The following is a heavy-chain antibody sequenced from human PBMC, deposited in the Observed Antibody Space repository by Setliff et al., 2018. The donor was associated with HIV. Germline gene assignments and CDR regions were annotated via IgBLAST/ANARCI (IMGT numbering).Heavy chain of an antibody. J-gene: IGHJ5*02. CDR1: GFTFHNVW. D-gene: IGHD5-12*01. CDR2: IKSRTDGGTT. V-gene: IGHV3-15*01. Sequence: GGSLRLSCAASGFTFHNVWMHWVRQAPGKGLEWVGRIKSRTDGGTTDYSAPVKGRFAISRDDSKNTLYLVMNGLKTEDTAVYYCTTEDPWLRFGHWGQGTLVTVSS. CDR3: TTEDPWLRFGH.